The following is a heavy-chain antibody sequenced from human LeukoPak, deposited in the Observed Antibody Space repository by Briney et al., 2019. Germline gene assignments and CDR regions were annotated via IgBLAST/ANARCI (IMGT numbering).Heavy chain of an antibody. CDR2: ISGSGSGGST. J-gene: IGHJ4*02. CDR1: GFTFSSYG. D-gene: IGHD6-13*01. CDR3: AKAPYSSSWSYFDY. V-gene: IGHV3-23*01. Sequence: GGSLTLSCAASGFTFSSYGMTWVRQAPGKGLEWVSAISGSGSGGSTYYADSVKGRFTISRDNSKNTLYLQMNSLRAEDTAVYYCAKAPYSSSWSYFDYWGQGTLVTVSS.